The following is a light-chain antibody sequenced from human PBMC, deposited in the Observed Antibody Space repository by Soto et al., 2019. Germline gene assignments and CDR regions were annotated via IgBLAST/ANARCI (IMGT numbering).Light chain of an antibody. CDR2: GAS. Sequence: EIVLTQSPGTLSLSPEEKATISCKTSQSVSISYLAWYQQKPGQAPRLLIYGASSRATGVPDRFSGSGFGTDFTLTIIRLEPEDFAVYYCQQYGSSPLTFGGGTKVDIK. J-gene: IGKJ4*01. CDR3: QQYGSSPLT. CDR1: QSVSISY. V-gene: IGKV3-20*01.